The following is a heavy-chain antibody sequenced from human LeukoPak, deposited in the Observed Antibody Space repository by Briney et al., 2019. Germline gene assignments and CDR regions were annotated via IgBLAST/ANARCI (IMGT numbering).Heavy chain of an antibody. J-gene: IGHJ2*01. Sequence: SGPTLVKPTQTHTLTCTFSRFSLSTSVVGVGWIRQPPGKALDRLAPIYWEDDKRYSPSLKSRLTITKDTSKNQVVLTMTNMDPMDTATYYCAHLQGIAVSGAWYFDLWGRGTLVTVSS. CDR3: AHLQGIAVSGAWYFDL. D-gene: IGHD6-19*01. CDR2: IYWEDDK. V-gene: IGHV2-5*02. CDR1: RFSLSTSVVG.